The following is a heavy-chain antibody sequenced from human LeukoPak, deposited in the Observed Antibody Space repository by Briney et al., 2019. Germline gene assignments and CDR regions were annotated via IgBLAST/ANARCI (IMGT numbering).Heavy chain of an antibody. CDR2: ISSSSSYI. V-gene: IGHV3-21*01. J-gene: IGHJ6*02. Sequence: GGSLRLSCAASGFTFSSYSMNWVRQAPGKGLEWVSSISSSSSYIYYADSVKGRFTISRDNAKNSLYLQMNSLRAEDTAVYYCARDFSGYDTYYYYSMDVWGQGTTVTVSS. CDR3: ARDFSGYDTYYYYSMDV. CDR1: GFTFSSYS. D-gene: IGHD5-12*01.